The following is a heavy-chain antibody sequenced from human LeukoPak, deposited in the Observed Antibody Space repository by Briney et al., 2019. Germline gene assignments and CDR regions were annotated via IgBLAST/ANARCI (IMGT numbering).Heavy chain of an antibody. Sequence: SVKVSCKASGGTFSSYAISWVRQAPGQGLEWMGGIIPIFGTANYAQKLQGRVTMTTDTSTSTAYMELRSLRSDDTAVYYCARAQDIVVVVAAMEDWFDPWGQGTLVTVSS. D-gene: IGHD2-15*01. V-gene: IGHV1-69*05. CDR1: GGTFSSYA. CDR3: ARAQDIVVVVAAMEDWFDP. J-gene: IGHJ5*02. CDR2: IIPIFGTA.